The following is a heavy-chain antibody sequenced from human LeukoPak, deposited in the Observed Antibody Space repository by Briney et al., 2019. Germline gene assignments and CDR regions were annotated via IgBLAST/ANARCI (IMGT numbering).Heavy chain of an antibody. CDR3: ARGRHCTSTSCYSKWFDP. Sequence: PGGSLRLSCEVSGITFSSYWMHWVRQAPGKGPVWVSRLNNDGSSTSYADSVRGRFIISRDNAKNTLYLQMNSLRPEDTAVYYCARGRHCTSTSCYSKWFDPWGQGTLVTVSS. CDR1: GITFSSYW. CDR2: LNNDGSST. D-gene: IGHD2-2*01. V-gene: IGHV3-74*01. J-gene: IGHJ5*02.